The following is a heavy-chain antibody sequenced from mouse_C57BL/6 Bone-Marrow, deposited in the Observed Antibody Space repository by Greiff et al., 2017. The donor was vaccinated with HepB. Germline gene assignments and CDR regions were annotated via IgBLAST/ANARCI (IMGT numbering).Heavy chain of an antibody. CDR1: GYTFTSYG. CDR2: IYPRSGNT. D-gene: IGHD2-12*01. CDR3: ARWAYYSPYYYAMDY. J-gene: IGHJ4*01. Sequence: QVQLQQSGAELARPGASVKLSCKASGYTFTSYGISWVKQRTGQGLEWIGEIYPRSGNTYYNEKFKGKATLTADKSSSTAYMELRSLTSEDSAVYFCARWAYYSPYYYAMDYWGQGTSVTVSS. V-gene: IGHV1-81*01.